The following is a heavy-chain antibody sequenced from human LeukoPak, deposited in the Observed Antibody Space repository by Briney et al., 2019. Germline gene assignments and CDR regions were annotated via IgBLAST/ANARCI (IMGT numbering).Heavy chain of an antibody. CDR1: GFTFSSYG. CDR3: AKDLFRRDGYLGGYFDY. J-gene: IGHJ4*02. V-gene: IGHV3-30*02. D-gene: IGHD5-24*01. Sequence: PGGSLRLSCAASGFTFSSYGMHWVRQAPGKGLEWVAFIRYDGSNKYYADSVKGRFTISRDNSKNTLYLQMNSLRAEDTAVYYCAKDLFRRDGYLGGYFDYWGQGTLVTVSS. CDR2: IRYDGSNK.